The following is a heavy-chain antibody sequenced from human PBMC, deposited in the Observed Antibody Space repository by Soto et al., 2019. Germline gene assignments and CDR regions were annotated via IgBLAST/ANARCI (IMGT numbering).Heavy chain of an antibody. CDR3: ARIGSWALNFDY. CDR2: IWNDGTTR. V-gene: IGHV3-33*01. CDR1: GFTFSNYH. D-gene: IGHD6-13*01. J-gene: IGHJ4*02. Sequence: QVPLVESGGGVVQPGRSLTLSCAASGFTFSNYHIHWVRQTPGKGLEWVAVIWNDGTTRYYADFVKGRFTISRDNSNNILYLQMNSLRTEDTAVYYCARIGSWALNFDYWGQGTLVTVSS.